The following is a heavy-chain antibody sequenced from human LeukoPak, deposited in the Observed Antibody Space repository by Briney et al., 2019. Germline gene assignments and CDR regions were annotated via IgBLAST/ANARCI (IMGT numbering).Heavy chain of an antibody. Sequence: ASVKVSCKASGYTFTSYGISWVRQAPGQGLEWMGWISAYNGNTNYAQKLQGRVTMTTDTSTSTAYMELRSLRSGDTAVYYCAREQDCSGGSCYPPEGYYYGMDVWGQGTTVTVSS. CDR2: ISAYNGNT. CDR1: GYTFTSYG. D-gene: IGHD2-15*01. V-gene: IGHV1-18*01. J-gene: IGHJ6*02. CDR3: AREQDCSGGSCYPPEGYYYGMDV.